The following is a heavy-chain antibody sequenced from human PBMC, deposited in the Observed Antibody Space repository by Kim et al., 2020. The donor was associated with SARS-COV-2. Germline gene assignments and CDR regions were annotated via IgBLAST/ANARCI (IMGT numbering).Heavy chain of an antibody. CDR3: ARVGYDYVWGSYRDYYYYYGMDV. Sequence: GGSLRLSCAASGFTFSDYYMSWIRQAPGKGLEWVSYISSSSSYTNYADSVKGRFTISRDNAKNSLYLQMNSLRAEDTAVYYCARVGYDYVWGSYRDYYYYYGMDVWGQGTTATVSS. CDR2: ISSSSSYT. V-gene: IGHV3-11*05. CDR1: GFTFSDYY. D-gene: IGHD3-16*02. J-gene: IGHJ6*02.